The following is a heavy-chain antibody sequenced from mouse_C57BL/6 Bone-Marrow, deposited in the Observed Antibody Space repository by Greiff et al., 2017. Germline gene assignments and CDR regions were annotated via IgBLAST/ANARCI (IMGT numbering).Heavy chain of an antibody. Sequence: EVKLVESGAELVRPGASVKLSCTASGFNIKDDYMHWVKQRPEQGLEWIGWLDPENGDPESASKFQGKATITAYTSSNTAYLQLSSLTSEDTAVYYCTIYYGNLRGAYWGQGTLVTVSA. CDR3: TIYYGNLRGAY. V-gene: IGHV14-4*01. CDR2: LDPENGDP. J-gene: IGHJ3*01. CDR1: GFNIKDDY. D-gene: IGHD2-1*01.